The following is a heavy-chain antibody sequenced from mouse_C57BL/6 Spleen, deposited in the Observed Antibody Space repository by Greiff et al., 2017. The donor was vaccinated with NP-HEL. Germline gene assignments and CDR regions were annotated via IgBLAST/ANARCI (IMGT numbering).Heavy chain of an antibody. CDR1: GYAFSSSW. CDR2: IYPGDGDT. Sequence: QVQLQHSGPELVKPGASVKISCKASGYAFSSSWMNWVKQRPGKGLEWIGRIYPGDGDTNYNGKFKGKATLTADKSSSTAYMQLSSLTSEDSAVYFCARDSSGFRYFDYWGQGTTLTVSS. J-gene: IGHJ2*01. V-gene: IGHV1-82*01. D-gene: IGHD3-2*02. CDR3: ARDSSGFRYFDY.